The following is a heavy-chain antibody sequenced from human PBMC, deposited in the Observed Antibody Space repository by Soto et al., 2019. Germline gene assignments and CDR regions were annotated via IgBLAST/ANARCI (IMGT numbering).Heavy chain of an antibody. J-gene: IGHJ4*02. CDR3: ARDALIGQLETDY. V-gene: IGHV1-3*01. CDR1: GYTFASYA. D-gene: IGHD6-13*01. CDR2: INAGNGNT. Sequence: VASVKVSCKASGYTFASYARHWVRQAPGQRLEWMGWINAGNGNTKYSQKFQGRVTITRDTSASTAYMELSSLRSEDTAVYYCARDALIGQLETDYWGQGTLVTVSS.